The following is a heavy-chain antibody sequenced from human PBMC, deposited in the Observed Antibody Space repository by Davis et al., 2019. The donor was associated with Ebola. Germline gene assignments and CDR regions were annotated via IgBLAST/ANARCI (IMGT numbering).Heavy chain of an antibody. D-gene: IGHD6-19*01. CDR1: GFTFSSYG. V-gene: IGHV3-30*18. CDR3: AKAVYSSGWCFDY. J-gene: IGHJ4*02. CDR2: ISYDGSNK. Sequence: GESLKISCAASGFTFSSYGMHWVRQAPGKGLEWVAVISYDGSNKYYADSVKGRFTISRDNSKNTLSLQMNSLRAEDTAVYYCAKAVYSSGWCFDYWGQGTLVTVSS.